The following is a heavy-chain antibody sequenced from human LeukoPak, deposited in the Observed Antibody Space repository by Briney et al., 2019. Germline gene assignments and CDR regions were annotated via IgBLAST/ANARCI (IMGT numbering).Heavy chain of an antibody. D-gene: IGHD3-3*01. V-gene: IGHV3-9*03. CDR3: AKGRFLSLRDAFDI. CDR1: GFTFDDYA. Sequence: GGSLRLSCAASGFTFDDYAIHWVRQAPGKGLEWVSGISWNSGSIGYADSVKGRFTISRDNAKNSLYLQMNSLRAEDMALYYCAKGRFLSLRDAFDIWGQGTMVTVSS. J-gene: IGHJ3*02. CDR2: ISWNSGSI.